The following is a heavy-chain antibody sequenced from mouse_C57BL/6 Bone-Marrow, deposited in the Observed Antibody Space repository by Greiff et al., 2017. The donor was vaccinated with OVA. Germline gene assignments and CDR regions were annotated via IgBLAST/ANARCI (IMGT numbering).Heavy chain of an antibody. J-gene: IGHJ4*01. CDR3: ARRLYAMDY. V-gene: IGHV1-54*01. CDR1: GYAFTNYL. Sequence: VMLVESGAELVRPGTSVKVSCKASGYAFTNYLIEWVKQRPGQGLEWIGVINPGSGGTNYNEKFKGKATLTADKSSSTAYMQLSSLTSEDSAVYFCARRLYAMDYWGQGTSVTVSS. CDR2: INPGSGGT.